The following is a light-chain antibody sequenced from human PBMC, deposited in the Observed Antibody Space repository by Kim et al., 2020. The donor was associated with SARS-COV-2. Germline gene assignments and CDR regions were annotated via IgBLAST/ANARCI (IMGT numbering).Light chain of an antibody. J-gene: IGLJ1*01. V-gene: IGLV2-14*03. CDR1: SSDVGYYNY. Sequence: GQSITISCNGTSSDVGYYNYVSWYQQHPGKAPKLIVASVIQRPSGVSIRFSGSKSGNTASLTISGLQPEDEADYYCSSYTASTTLVFGSGTKVTVL. CDR3: SSYTASTTLV. CDR2: SVI.